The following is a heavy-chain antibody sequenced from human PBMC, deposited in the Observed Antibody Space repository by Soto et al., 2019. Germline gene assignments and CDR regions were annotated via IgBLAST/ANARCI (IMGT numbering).Heavy chain of an antibody. J-gene: IGHJ4*02. D-gene: IGHD4-17*01. CDR1: GYTFINYH. CDR2: INPSGGST. V-gene: IGHV1-46*03. CDR3: ARSSTRALPDY. Sequence: ASVKVSCKASGYTFINYHIHWVRQAPGQGLEWMGIINPSGGSTSYAQKFQGRLTMTRDTSTSTVYMELSSLRSEDTAVYYCARSSTRALPDYWGQGTLVTVSS.